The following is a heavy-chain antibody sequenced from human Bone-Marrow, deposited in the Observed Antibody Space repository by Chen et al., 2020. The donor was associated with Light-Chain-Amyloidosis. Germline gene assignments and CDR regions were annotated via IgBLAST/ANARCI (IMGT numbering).Heavy chain of an antibody. Sequence: QVQLQESGPGLVKPSQTLSLTCTVSGGSIRSGDYYWSWLRQPPGKGLQWIGYIYHSGSINHNPSLNSRVTMSVDTSRNQVSLKLTSVTAADTAVYYCAREVAANYNFYMDVWGKGTTVIVSS. CDR2: IYHSGSI. CDR3: AREVAANYNFYMDV. J-gene: IGHJ6*03. D-gene: IGHD6-25*01. CDR1: GGSIRSGDYY. V-gene: IGHV4-30-4*01.